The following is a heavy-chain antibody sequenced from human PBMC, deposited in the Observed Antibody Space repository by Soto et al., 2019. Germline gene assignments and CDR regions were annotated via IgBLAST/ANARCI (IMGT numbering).Heavy chain of an antibody. CDR1: CGSTSSDSY. CDR3: AREGGESSDGLYYFDS. Sequence: PSETLSLTCTVSCGSTSSDSYWSWIRQPPGKGLEWIGHIYYSGNTDYNPSLKSRLAISIDTSKNQFSLKLSSVTAADTAVYFCAREGGESSDGLYYFDSWGQGSLVTVSS. D-gene: IGHD3-16*01. J-gene: IGHJ4*02. CDR2: IYYSGNT. V-gene: IGHV4-30-4*01.